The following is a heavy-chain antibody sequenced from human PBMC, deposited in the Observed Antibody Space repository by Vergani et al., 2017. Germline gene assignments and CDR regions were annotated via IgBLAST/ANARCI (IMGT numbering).Heavy chain of an antibody. V-gene: IGHV3-9*01. Sequence: EVQLVESGGGLVQPGRSLRLSCADSGFTFDDYAMHWVRQAPGKGLEWVSGISWNSGSIGYADSEKGRFTISRDNAKNSLYLQMNSLRAEDTALYYCAKAMYYEFWSGYFDYWGQGTLVTVSS. CDR3: AKAMYYEFWSGYFDY. D-gene: IGHD3-3*01. J-gene: IGHJ4*02. CDR2: ISWNSGSI. CDR1: GFTFDDYA.